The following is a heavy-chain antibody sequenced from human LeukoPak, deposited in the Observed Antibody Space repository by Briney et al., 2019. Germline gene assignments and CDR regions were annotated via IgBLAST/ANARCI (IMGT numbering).Heavy chain of an antibody. CDR3: ARGSVADY. CDR2: ISWNSGSI. Sequence: PGGSLRLSCAASGFTFDDYAMHWVRQAPGKGLEWVSGISWNSGSIGYADSVKGRFTISRDNAKNSLYLQMNSLRAEDTAVYYCARGSVADYWGQGTLVTVSS. V-gene: IGHV3-9*01. J-gene: IGHJ4*02. CDR1: GFTFDDYA.